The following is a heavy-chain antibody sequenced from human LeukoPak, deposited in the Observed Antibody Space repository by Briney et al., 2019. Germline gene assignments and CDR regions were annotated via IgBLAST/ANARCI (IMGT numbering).Heavy chain of an antibody. CDR2: ISSSSSYI. V-gene: IGHV3-21*01. CDR3: ARGLTSYYYYYMGV. Sequence: PGGSLRLSCAASGFTFSSYSMNWVRQAPGKGLEWVSSISSSSSYIYYADSVKGRFTISRDNAKNSLYLQMNSLRAEDTAVYYCARGLTSYYYYYMGVWGKGTTVTISS. D-gene: IGHD2-21*01. CDR1: GFTFSSYS. J-gene: IGHJ6*03.